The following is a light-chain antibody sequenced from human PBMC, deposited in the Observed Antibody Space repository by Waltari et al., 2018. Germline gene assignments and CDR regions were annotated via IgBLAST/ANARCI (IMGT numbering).Light chain of an antibody. CDR3: QVWHPDIDPGV. V-gene: IGLV3-21*04. J-gene: IGLJ1*01. Sequence: SYVLTPPPSVSVAPGETARITWGGDNIGSYSVHWYQQKPRQAPVLVIFYDSDRPSGIPARFSGSNSGNTATLTITSVEAGDEARYYCQVWHPDIDPGVFGTGTEVTVL. CDR1: NIGSYS. CDR2: YDS.